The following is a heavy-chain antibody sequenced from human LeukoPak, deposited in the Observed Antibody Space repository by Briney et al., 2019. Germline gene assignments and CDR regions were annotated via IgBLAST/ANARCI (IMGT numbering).Heavy chain of an antibody. CDR2: IYYSGST. J-gene: IGHJ3*02. V-gene: IGHV4-59*01. CDR1: GGSFSGYY. CDR3: ARSNWGLVAFDI. D-gene: IGHD7-27*01. Sequence: PSETLSLTCAVYGGSFSGYYWSWIRQPPGKGLEWIGYIYYSGSTKYNPSLKSRVTLSVDKSKNQFSLKLRSVTAADTAVYYCARSNWGLVAFDIWGQGTMVTVSS.